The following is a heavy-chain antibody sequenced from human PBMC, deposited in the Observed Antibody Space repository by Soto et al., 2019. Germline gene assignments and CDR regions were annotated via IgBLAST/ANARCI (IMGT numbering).Heavy chain of an antibody. CDR3: ALYYYGSGSSNWFDP. CDR1: GGSISSGGYY. CDR2: IYYSGST. V-gene: IGHV4-31*03. D-gene: IGHD3-10*01. J-gene: IGHJ5*02. Sequence: PSETLSVTCTVSGGSISSGGYYWSWIRQHPGKGLEWIGYIYYSGSTYYNPSLKSRVTISVDTSKNQFSLKLSSVTAADTAVYYCALYYYGSGSSNWFDPWGQGTLVTVSS.